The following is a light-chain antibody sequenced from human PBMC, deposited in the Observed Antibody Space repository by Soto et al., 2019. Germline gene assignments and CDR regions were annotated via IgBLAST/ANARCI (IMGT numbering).Light chain of an antibody. CDR2: GAS. Sequence: EIVLTQSPGTLSLSPGERATLSCRASQSVSSRYLAWYQQKPGQAPRLLIYGASNRATGIPDRFSGSGSGTDFTLTISRLEPEDFAVYFCQQYCSSPPFTFGQGPKVEIK. J-gene: IGKJ2*01. CDR1: QSVSSRY. CDR3: QQYCSSPPFT. V-gene: IGKV3-20*01.